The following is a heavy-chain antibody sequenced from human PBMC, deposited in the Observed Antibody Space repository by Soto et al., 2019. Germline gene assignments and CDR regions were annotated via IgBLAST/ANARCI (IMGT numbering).Heavy chain of an antibody. V-gene: IGHV3-23*01. CDR2: IGGSGRTT. CDR3: AKCPYSDSSGDFYAY. D-gene: IGHD3-22*01. CDR1: AFTFNNYA. J-gene: IGHJ4*02. Sequence: EVQLLESGGGLVQPGGSLSLSCAASAFTFNNYAMSWVRQAPGKGLEWVSGIGGSGRTTYYADSVKGRFTISRDNPNNTLFLQMTSLRAEDTAVYYCAKCPYSDSSGDFYAYWGQGTLVTVS.